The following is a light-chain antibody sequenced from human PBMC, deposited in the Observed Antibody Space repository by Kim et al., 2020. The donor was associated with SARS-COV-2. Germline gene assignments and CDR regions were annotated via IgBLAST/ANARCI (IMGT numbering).Light chain of an antibody. CDR2: MAS. J-gene: IGKJ1*01. CDR1: QSISTS. CDR3: HQHNNNFRT. Sequence: DIQMTQSPSTLSAIVGDRVTITCRASQSISTSLAWYQQKPGKAPKLLIYMASRLESGVPPRFSGSGSGTEFTLTTSSLQPDDFATYYCHQHNNNFRTFGEGTKVDIK. V-gene: IGKV1-5*03.